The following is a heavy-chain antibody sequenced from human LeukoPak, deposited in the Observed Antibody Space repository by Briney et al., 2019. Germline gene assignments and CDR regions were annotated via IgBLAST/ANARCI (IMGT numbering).Heavy chain of an antibody. CDR2: IFHTGSA. Sequence: SETLSLTCTVSGGSISGYYWSWIRQPPGKGLEWIGYIFHTGSANYNPSLKSRVTMSVDTSKNQFSLRLSSVTAADTAVYYCVRQPYTSGAYYFDYWGQGTLVAVSS. V-gene: IGHV4-59*08. J-gene: IGHJ4*02. CDR3: VRQPYTSGAYYFDY. CDR1: GGSISGYY. D-gene: IGHD2-8*01.